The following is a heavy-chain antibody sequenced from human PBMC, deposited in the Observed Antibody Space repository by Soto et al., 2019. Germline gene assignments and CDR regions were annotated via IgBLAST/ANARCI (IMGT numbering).Heavy chain of an antibody. V-gene: IGHV4-39*07. CDR1: GGSSSSTSYY. CDR2: INHSGST. D-gene: IGHD3-22*01. Sequence: SETLSLTCTVSGGSSSSTSYYWSWIRQPPGKGLEWIGEINHSGSTNYNPSLKSRVTISVDTSKNQFSLKLSSVTAADTAVYYCATLDSSGYYDYWGQGTLVTVSS. CDR3: ATLDSSGYYDY. J-gene: IGHJ4*02.